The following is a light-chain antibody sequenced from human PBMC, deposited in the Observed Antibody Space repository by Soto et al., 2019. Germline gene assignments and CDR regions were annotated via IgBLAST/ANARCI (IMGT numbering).Light chain of an antibody. Sequence: MTQAPAALSVSPGARAARSWRASQSVSSNLAWYQQKPGQAPRLLIYGASTRATGIPARFSGSGSGTDFTLTISSLEPEDFAVYYCQQRSNWPLTFGGGTKVDIK. CDR2: GAS. J-gene: IGKJ4*01. V-gene: IGKV3-15*01. CDR1: QSVSSN. CDR3: QQRSNWPLT.